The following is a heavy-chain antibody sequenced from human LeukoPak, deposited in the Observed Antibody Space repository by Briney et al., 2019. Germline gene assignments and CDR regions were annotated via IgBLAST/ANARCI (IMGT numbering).Heavy chain of an antibody. CDR2: IYNSGST. J-gene: IGHJ4*02. CDR1: GGPFSGYY. CDR3: ARHVASYDFDY. Sequence: PSETLSLTCAVYGGPFSGYYWGWIRQPPGKGLEWIGSIYNSGSTYYNPSLNSRVTVSVDTTKNQFSLKLNSVTAADTAVYYCARHVASYDFDYWGQGTLVTVSS. D-gene: IGHD2-21*01. V-gene: IGHV4-39*01.